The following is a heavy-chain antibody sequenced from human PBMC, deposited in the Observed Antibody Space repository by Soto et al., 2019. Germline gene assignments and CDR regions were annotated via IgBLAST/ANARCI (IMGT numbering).Heavy chain of an antibody. Sequence: QVQLVQSGAEVKKPGSSVKVSCKASGGTFSSYAISWVRQAPGQGLEWMGGIIPIFGTANYAQKFQGRVTITADESKSTAYMELSSLRSEDTAVYYWARGGGLRGYSDGHAFDIWGQGTMVTVSS. V-gene: IGHV1-69*12. CDR2: IIPIFGTA. D-gene: IGHD5-18*01. CDR1: GGTFSSYA. J-gene: IGHJ3*02. CDR3: ARGGGLRGYSDGHAFDI.